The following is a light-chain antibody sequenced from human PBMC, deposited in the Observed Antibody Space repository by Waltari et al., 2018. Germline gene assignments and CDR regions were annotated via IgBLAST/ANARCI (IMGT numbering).Light chain of an antibody. V-gene: IGLV2-14*03. Sequence: QSALTQPASVSGSPGQSIAISCTGTSSDVGAYDYVSWYQKHPGKAPKLIIFDVNSRPAGVSNRFSSSKSGNTASLTISGLQPEDEADYYCSSYLSTNTEVFGGGTKVTVL. J-gene: IGLJ2*01. CDR2: DVN. CDR3: SSYLSTNTEV. CDR1: SSDVGAYDY.